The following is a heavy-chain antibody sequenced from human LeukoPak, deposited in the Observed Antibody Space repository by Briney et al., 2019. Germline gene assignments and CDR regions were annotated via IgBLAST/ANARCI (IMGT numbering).Heavy chain of an antibody. CDR3: AREPGVTRPPEYYYYGMDV. Sequence: ASVRVSCKASGYTFTSYYMHWVRQAPGQGLEWMGIINPSGGSTTYAQKFQGRVTMTRDTSTSTVYMELSSLRSEDTAVYYCAREPGVTRPPEYYYYGMDVWGQGTTVTVSS. D-gene: IGHD4-17*01. J-gene: IGHJ6*02. CDR2: INPSGGST. V-gene: IGHV1-46*01. CDR1: GYTFTSYY.